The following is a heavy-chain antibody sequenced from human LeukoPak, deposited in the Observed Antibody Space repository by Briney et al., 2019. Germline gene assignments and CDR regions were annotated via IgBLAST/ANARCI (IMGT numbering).Heavy chain of an antibody. CDR3: ASGDNDPLFDY. CDR2: IYYSGST. V-gene: IGHV4-31*03. D-gene: IGHD1-1*01. CDR1: GGSISSGGYY. Sequence: SETLSLTCTVSGGSISSGGYYWSWIRQHPGKGLEWLGSIYYSGSTYYNPSLKSRFTISIDTSKNQFSLKLSSVTAADTAVYYCASGDNDPLFDYWGQGTLVTVSS. J-gene: IGHJ4*02.